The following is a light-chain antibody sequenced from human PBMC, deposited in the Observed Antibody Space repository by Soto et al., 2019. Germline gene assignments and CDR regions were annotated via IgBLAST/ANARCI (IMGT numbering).Light chain of an antibody. CDR3: SSYTSTSAWV. J-gene: IGLJ3*02. V-gene: IGLV2-14*01. Sequence: QSVLTQPASVSGPPGQSITNSCTGTSSDVGAYNSVSWYQQHPGKAPQLMIYEVSNRPSGVSNRFSGSKSGNTASLTISGLQAEDETDYYCSSYTSTSAWVFGGGTKLTVL. CDR2: EVS. CDR1: SSDVGAYNS.